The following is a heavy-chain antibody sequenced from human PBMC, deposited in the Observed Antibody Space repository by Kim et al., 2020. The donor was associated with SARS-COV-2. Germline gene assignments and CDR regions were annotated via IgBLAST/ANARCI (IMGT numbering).Heavy chain of an antibody. J-gene: IGHJ3*02. CDR2: IYYSGST. CDR3: ASSTGWDALDI. V-gene: IGHV4-59*13. Sequence: SETLSLTCTVSGGSISSYYWSWIRQPPGKGLEWIGYIYYSGSTNYNPSLKSRVTISVDTSKNQFSLKLSSVTAADTAVYYCASSTGWDALDIWGQGTMVTVSS. CDR1: GGSISSYY. D-gene: IGHD4-4*01.